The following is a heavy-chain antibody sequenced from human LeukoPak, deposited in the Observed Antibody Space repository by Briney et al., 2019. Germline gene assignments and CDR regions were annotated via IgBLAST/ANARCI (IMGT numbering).Heavy chain of an antibody. CDR1: GYTFTTYY. CDR3: ARDLGGSYQDY. CDR2: INPSGGST. D-gene: IGHD1-26*01. Sequence: ASVKVSFKASGYTFTTYYMHWVRQAPGQGFEWMGIINPSGGSTNYAQKFQGRVTMTRDTSMSTVYMQLSSLRSDDTAVYYCARDLGGSYQDYWGQGTLVTVSS. V-gene: IGHV1-46*01. J-gene: IGHJ4*02.